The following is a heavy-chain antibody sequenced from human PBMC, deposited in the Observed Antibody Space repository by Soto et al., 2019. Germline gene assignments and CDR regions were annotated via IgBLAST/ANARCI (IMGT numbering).Heavy chain of an antibody. J-gene: IGHJ3*02. V-gene: IGHV1-69*13. CDR3: ARDYGSGSLGAFDI. CDR2: IIPIFGAA. CDR1: GGTFSSYA. D-gene: IGHD3-10*01. Sequence: SVKVSCKASGGTFSSYAISWVRQAPGQGLEWMGGIIPIFGAANYAQKFQGRVTITADESTSTAYMELSSLRSEDTAVYYCARDYGSGSLGAFDIWGQGTMVTVSS.